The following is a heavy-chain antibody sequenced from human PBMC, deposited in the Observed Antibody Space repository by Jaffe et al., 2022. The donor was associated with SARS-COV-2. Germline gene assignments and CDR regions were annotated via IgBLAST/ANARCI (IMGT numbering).Heavy chain of an antibody. V-gene: IGHV4-39*01. CDR1: GDSISSSSNY. J-gene: IGHJ5*02. D-gene: IGHD5-12*01. CDR2: IYYSGST. Sequence: QLQLQESGPGLVKPSETLSLTCTVSGDSISSSSNYWGWIRQPPGKGLEWIGSIYYSGSTYYNPSLKSRVTISVDTSKNQFSLKLTSVTAADTAVYYCARRHPSGGYGNWFDPWGQGTLVTVSS. CDR3: ARRHPSGGYGNWFDP.